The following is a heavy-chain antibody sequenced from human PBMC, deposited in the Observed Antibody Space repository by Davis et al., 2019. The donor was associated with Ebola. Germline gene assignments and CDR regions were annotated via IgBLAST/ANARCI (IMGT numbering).Heavy chain of an antibody. D-gene: IGHD1-26*01. CDR1: GYSFTSFW. Sequence: GGSLRLSCKASGYSFTSFWIGWVRQPPGQGLDWMGSILPGDSDTRYSPSFQGQVTISADKSITTAYLHWNSLKASDTAMYYCARQGAPYSAPANWGQGTLVTVSS. CDR3: ARQGAPYSAPAN. V-gene: IGHV5-51*01. J-gene: IGHJ4*02. CDR2: ILPGDSDT.